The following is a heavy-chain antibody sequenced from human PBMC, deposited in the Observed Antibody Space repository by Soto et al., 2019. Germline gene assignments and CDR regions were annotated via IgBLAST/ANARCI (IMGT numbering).Heavy chain of an antibody. CDR1: GGSISNYY. CDR3: ARHRYSYGVYYFDY. Sequence: SETLSLTCIVSGGSISNYYWSWIRQPPGKGLEWIVYIYYSGSTNYNPSLTSRVTISVDTSKNQFSLKLSSVTAADTAVYYCARHRYSYGVYYFDYWGQGTLVTVSS. CDR2: IYYSGST. V-gene: IGHV4-59*08. D-gene: IGHD5-18*01. J-gene: IGHJ4*02.